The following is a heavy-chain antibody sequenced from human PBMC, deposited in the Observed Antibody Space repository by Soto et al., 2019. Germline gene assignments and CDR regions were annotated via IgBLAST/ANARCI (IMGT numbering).Heavy chain of an antibody. D-gene: IGHD4-4*01. Sequence: GGSLRLSCAASGFTFSSYWMHWVRKAPGKGLVWVSRINSDGSSTSYADSVKGRFTISRENAKNSLYLQMNSLRAEATAVYYCARGGSRVTPYYHYAMEGWGQGTTFT. CDR2: INSDGSST. CDR1: GFTFSSYW. J-gene: IGHJ6*01. CDR3: ARGGSRVTPYYHYAMEG. V-gene: IGHV3-74*01.